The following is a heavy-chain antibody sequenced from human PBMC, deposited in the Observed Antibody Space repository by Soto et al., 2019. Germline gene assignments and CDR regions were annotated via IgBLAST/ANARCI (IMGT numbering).Heavy chain of an antibody. CDR3: ASEPEDGVPGDY. CDR1: GYTFTAHS. V-gene: IGHV1-3*01. Sequence: VQLVQSGTEVQEPGASVRVSCKASGYTFTAHSLHWARQAPGQGLEWMGWIIVSHDWPRYAPQFQGRLTFETDTIGTISYKHLTRLTPDGRAVCCCASEPEDGVPGDYWGQGTPVVVSS. J-gene: IGHJ4*02. CDR2: IIVSHDWP. D-gene: IGHD2-8*01.